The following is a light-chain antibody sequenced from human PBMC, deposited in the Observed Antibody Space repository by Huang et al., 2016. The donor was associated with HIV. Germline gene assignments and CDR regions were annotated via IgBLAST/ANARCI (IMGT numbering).Light chain of an antibody. CDR1: QRVSTDH. Sequence: ETVLKQSPGILSLSPGERDTLSCRASQRVSTDHLAWYQQKPGQAPRLLIHGSTVRATGIPDRFISSGSGTYFALTINRLEPEDFTLYYCQQYGNSPLTCGGGTEVEIK. V-gene: IGKV3-20*01. J-gene: IGKJ4*01. CDR2: GST. CDR3: QQYGNSPLT.